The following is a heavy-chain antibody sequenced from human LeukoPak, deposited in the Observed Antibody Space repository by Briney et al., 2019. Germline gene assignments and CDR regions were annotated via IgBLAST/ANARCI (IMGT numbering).Heavy chain of an antibody. CDR1: GGTFSSYA. CDR2: IIPIFGTA. CDR3: ATGRWSGYRGPYYFDY. J-gene: IGHJ4*02. D-gene: IGHD3-3*01. V-gene: IGHV1-69*06. Sequence: GASVKVSCKASGGTFSSYAISWVRQAPGQGLEWMGGIIPIFGTANYAQKFQGRVTMTEDTSTDTAYMELSSLRSEDTAVYYCATGRWSGYRGPYYFDYWGQGTLVTVSS.